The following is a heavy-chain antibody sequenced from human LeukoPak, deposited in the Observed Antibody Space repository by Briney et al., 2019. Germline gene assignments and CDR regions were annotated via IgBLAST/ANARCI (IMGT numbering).Heavy chain of an antibody. CDR2: INPSGGST. J-gene: IGHJ4*02. Sequence: GASVKVSCKASGYTFTSYYMHWVRQAPGQGLEWMGIINPSGGSTSYAQKFQGRVTITRDTSTSTVYMELSSLRSEDTAVYYCAREDTAMVFDYWGQGTLVTVSS. D-gene: IGHD5-18*01. CDR3: AREDTAMVFDY. CDR1: GYTFTSYY. V-gene: IGHV1-46*01.